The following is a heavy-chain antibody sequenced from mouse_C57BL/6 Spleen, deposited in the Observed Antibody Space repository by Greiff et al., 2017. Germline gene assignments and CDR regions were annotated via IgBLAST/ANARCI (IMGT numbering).Heavy chain of an antibody. D-gene: IGHD1-1*01. CDR3: ARVTTVVADWYFDV. CDR1: GYSITSGYY. Sequence: EVKLLESGPGLVKPSQSLSLTCSVTGYSITSGYYRNWIRQFPGNKLEWMGYISYDGSNNYNPSLKNRISITRDTSKNQFFLKLNSVTTEDTATYYCARVTTVVADWYFDVWGTGTTVTVSS. J-gene: IGHJ1*03. V-gene: IGHV3-6*01. CDR2: ISYDGSN.